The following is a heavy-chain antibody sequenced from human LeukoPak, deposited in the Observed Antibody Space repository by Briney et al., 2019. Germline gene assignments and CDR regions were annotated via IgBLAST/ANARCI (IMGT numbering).Heavy chain of an antibody. CDR1: GYTFTSYG. V-gene: IGHV1-18*01. J-gene: IGHJ5*02. CDR2: ISAYNGNT. CDR3: ARGQDWFDP. Sequence: ASVKVSCKASGYTFTSYGISWVRQAPGQGLEWMGWISAYNGNTNYAQKFQGRVTMTRNTSISTAYMELSSLRSEDTAVYYCARGQDWFDPWGQGTLVTVSS.